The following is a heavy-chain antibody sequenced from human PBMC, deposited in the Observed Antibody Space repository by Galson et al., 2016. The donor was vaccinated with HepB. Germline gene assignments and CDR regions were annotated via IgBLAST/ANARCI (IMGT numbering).Heavy chain of an antibody. CDR2: ITSRSNTR. CDR1: GFTFSSYD. Sequence: SLRLSCAASGFTFSSYDMNWVRQAPGKGLEWVSYITSRSNTRHYADSVKGRFTISRDKAKGSLYLQMNSLTAEDTALYFCARFSPKSGAEDTYFDRWGQGVLVTVSS. D-gene: IGHD3-10*01. CDR3: ARFSPKSGAEDTYFDR. V-gene: IGHV3-48*01. J-gene: IGHJ4*02.